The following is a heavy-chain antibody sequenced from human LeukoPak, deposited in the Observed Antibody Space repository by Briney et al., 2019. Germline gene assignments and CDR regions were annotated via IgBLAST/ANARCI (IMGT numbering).Heavy chain of an antibody. CDR1: GYSFTTYW. CDR2: IYPADSDT. CDR3: VRLDSAGWYYFDY. V-gene: IGHV5-51*01. D-gene: IGHD6-19*01. Sequence: GESLQISCQGSGYSFTTYWIGWVRQMPGKGLESMGIIYPADSDTKYSPSFQGQVTISADKSISTAYLRWSSLKTSDTAMYYCVRLDSAGWYYFDYWGQGTLVTVSS. J-gene: IGHJ4*02.